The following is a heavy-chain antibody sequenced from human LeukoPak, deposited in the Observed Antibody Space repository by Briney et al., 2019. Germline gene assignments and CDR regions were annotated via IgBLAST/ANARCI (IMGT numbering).Heavy chain of an antibody. CDR2: IIPIFGTA. CDR3: ARERGRLRFLEWCFDY. V-gene: IGHV1-69*05. J-gene: IGHJ4*02. D-gene: IGHD3-3*01. CDR1: GGTFSSYA. Sequence: SVKVSCKASGGTFSSYAISLVRQAPGQGLEWMGRIIPIFGTANYAQKFQGRVTITTDESTSTAYMELSSLRSEHTAVYYCARERGRLRFLEWCFDYWGQGTLVTVSS.